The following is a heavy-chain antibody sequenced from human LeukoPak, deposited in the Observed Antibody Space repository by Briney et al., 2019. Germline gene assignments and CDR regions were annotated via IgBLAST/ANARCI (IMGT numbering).Heavy chain of an antibody. CDR3: ARGGYSSGWYRGFDY. CDR1: GFTFSSYS. J-gene: IGHJ4*02. V-gene: IGHV3-21*01. CDR2: ISSSSSYI. D-gene: IGHD6-19*01. Sequence: GGSLRLSCAASGFTFSSYSMNWVRQAPGKGLEWVSSISSSSSYIYYADSVKGRFTISRDNAKNSLYLQMNSLRAEDTAVYYCARGGYSSGWYRGFDYWGQGTLVTVSS.